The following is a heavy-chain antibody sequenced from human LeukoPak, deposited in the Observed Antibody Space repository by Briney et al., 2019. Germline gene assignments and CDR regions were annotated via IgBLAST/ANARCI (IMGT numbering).Heavy chain of an antibody. CDR1: GVTFSTYT. J-gene: IGHJ4*02. Sequence: GGSLRLSCAASGVTFSTYTMNCVRQAPGKGLEWVSTVSDSSDVHYSDSVKGRFTISRDNARNSLYLQMNSLRDEDTAVYYCARNGLHTAHFDYWGPGTLVTVSS. D-gene: IGHD5-18*01. CDR3: ARNGLHTAHFDY. V-gene: IGHV3-48*02. CDR2: VSDSSDV.